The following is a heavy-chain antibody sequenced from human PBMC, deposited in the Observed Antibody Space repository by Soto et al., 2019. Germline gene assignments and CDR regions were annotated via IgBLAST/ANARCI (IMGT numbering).Heavy chain of an antibody. CDR3: ARGLGSGSYLLYYYYYGMDV. Sequence: SETLSLTCAVYGGSFSGYYWSWIRQPPGKGLEWIGEINHSGSTNYNPSLKSRVTISVDTSKNQFSLKLSSVTAADTTVYYCARGLGSGSYLLYYYYYGMDVWGQGTTVTVSS. J-gene: IGHJ6*02. D-gene: IGHD3-10*01. CDR1: GGSFSGYY. CDR2: INHSGST. V-gene: IGHV4-34*01.